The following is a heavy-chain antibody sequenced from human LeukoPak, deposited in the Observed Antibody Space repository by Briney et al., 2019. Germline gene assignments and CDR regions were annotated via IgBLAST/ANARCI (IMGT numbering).Heavy chain of an antibody. D-gene: IGHD1-1*01. CDR3: ARDRLLGWNDGFRYFDY. CDR1: GFTFSSYE. Sequence: GGSLRLSCAASGFTFSSYEMNWVRQAPGKGLEWVSYISSSGSTIYYADSVKGRFTISRDNTKNSLYLQMNSLRDEDTAVYYCARDRLLGWNDGFRYFDYWGQGTLVTVSS. CDR2: ISSSGSTI. V-gene: IGHV3-48*03. J-gene: IGHJ4*02.